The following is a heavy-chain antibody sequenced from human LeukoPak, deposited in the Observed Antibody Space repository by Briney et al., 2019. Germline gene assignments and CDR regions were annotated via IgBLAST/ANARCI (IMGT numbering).Heavy chain of an antibody. CDR1: GFTVSSNY. J-gene: IGHJ4*02. V-gene: IGHV3-66*01. CDR2: IYSGGST. CDR3: ARGSRDGYDFH. Sequence: GGSLRLSCAASGFTVSSNYMSWVRQAPGKGLEWVSVIYSGGSTYYADSVRGRFTISRDNSKNTLYLQMNSLRAEDTAVYYCARGSRDGYDFHWGQGTLVTVSS. D-gene: IGHD5-12*01.